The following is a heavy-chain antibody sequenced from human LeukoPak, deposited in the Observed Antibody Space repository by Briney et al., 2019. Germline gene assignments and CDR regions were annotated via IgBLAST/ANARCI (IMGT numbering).Heavy chain of an antibody. D-gene: IGHD3-22*01. J-gene: IGHJ4*02. CDR2: ISSSSSYI. V-gene: IGHV3-21*01. Sequence: GGSLRLSCAASGFPFSSYSMNWVRQAPGKGLEWVSSISSSSSYIYYADSVKGRFTISRDNAKNSLYLQMNSLRAEDTAVYYCARVGYYYDSSGHLDYWGQGTLVTVSS. CDR3: ARVGYYYDSSGHLDY. CDR1: GFPFSSYS.